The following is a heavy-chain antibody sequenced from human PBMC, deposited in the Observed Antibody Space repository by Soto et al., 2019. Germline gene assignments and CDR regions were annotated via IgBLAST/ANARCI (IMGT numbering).Heavy chain of an antibody. D-gene: IGHD2-21*01. J-gene: IGHJ3*02. CDR2: IKSKTDGGTT. Sequence: LTCTVYGGSFSGYYWSWIRQSPGKGLDWVGRIKSKTDGGTTDYAAPVKGRFTISRDDSKNTLYLQMNSLKTEDTAVYYCTTGLYCGGDCYFIAFDIWGQGTMVTVSS. CDR3: TTGLYCGGDCYFIAFDI. CDR1: GGSFSGYY. V-gene: IGHV3-15*01.